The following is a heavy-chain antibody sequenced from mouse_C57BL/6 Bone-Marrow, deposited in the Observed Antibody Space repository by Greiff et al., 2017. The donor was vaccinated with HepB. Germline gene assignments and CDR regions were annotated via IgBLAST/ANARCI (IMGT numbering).Heavy chain of an antibody. CDR1: GYTFTSYW. D-gene: IGHD1-1*01. J-gene: IGHJ2*01. CDR2: IAPSDSYT. CDR3: AREGGVVAHFDY. Sequence: VQLQQPGAELVMPGASVKLSCKASGYTFTSYWMHWVKQRPGQGLEWIGEIAPSDSYTNYNQKFKGKSTLTVDKSSSKAYMQRSSLTSEDSAVYYCAREGGVVAHFDYWGQGTTLTVSS. V-gene: IGHV1-69*01.